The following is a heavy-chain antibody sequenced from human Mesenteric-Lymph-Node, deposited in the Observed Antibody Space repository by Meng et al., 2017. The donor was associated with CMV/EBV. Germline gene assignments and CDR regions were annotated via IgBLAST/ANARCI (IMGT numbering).Heavy chain of an antibody. J-gene: IGHJ4*02. CDR1: GGSFSGQH. CDR2: INQSGSN. Sequence: GGSFSGQHWSSIHQPPGKGREWIEEINQSGSNNYNPSLKSRATVSVDPSKNQFSLKLSSVPAADSAVYYCARAYCSSSGCFLYLDYWGRGTLVTVSS. D-gene: IGHD2-2*01. CDR3: ARAYCSSSGCFLYLDY. V-gene: IGHV4-34*01.